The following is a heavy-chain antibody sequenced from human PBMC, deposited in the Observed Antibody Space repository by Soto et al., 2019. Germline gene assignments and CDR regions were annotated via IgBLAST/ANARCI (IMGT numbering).Heavy chain of an antibody. V-gene: IGHV4-4*07. Sequence: QVQVQESGPGLVKPSETLSLTCTVSGCSISSYYVSWIRQSAGKGLEWIGRIDTSGTTNYNPPLKSRVTMSVDASKNHFSLNLSSVTAADTAVYYCARGPRGYVYYHGMDVWGQGTTVTVSS. J-gene: IGHJ6*02. CDR1: GCSISSYY. D-gene: IGHD3-10*01. CDR2: IDTSGTT. CDR3: ARGPRGYVYYHGMDV.